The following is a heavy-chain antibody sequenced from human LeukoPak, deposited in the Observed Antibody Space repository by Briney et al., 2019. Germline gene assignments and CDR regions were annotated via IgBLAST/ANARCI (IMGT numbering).Heavy chain of an antibody. V-gene: IGHV4-4*07. CDR1: GGSISSYY. CDR3: AREFAY. J-gene: IGHJ4*02. Sequence: PSETLSLTCTVSGGSISSYYWNWIRQPAGKGLEWIGLICISGSTNYNPSLKSRVTMSVDTSKNQFSLKLSSVTAADTAVYYCAREFAYWGQGTLVTVSS. CDR2: ICISGST.